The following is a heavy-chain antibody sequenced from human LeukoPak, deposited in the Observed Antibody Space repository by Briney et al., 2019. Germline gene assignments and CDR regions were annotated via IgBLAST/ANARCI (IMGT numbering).Heavy chain of an antibody. D-gene: IGHD3-10*01. V-gene: IGHV4-31*03. CDR1: GGSISSGGYY. Sequence: PSQTLSLTCTVSGGSISSGGYYWSWIRQHPGKGLEWIGYISYSVSTYYNPSLKSRVTISVDTSKNQFSLKLSSVTAADTAVYYCARAVVRGVIYFDYWGQGALVTVSS. CDR2: ISYSVST. J-gene: IGHJ4*02. CDR3: ARAVVRGVIYFDY.